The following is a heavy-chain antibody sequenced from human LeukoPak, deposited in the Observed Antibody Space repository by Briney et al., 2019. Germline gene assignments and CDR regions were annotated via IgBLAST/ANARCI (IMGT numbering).Heavy chain of an antibody. J-gene: IGHJ4*02. Sequence: GSLRLSCAASGFTFSSYSMNWVRQPPGKGLEWIGSIYYSGGTYYNPSLKSRVTISVDTSKNQFSLKLSSVTAADTAVYYCARQGGDGYNSQSDYWGQGTLVTVSS. V-gene: IGHV4-39*01. CDR3: ARQGGDGYNSQSDY. D-gene: IGHD5-12*01. CDR1: GFTFSSYSMN. CDR2: IYYSGGT.